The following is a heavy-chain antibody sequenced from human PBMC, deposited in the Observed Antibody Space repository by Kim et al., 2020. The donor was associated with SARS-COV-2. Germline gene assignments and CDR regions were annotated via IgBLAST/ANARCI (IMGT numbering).Heavy chain of an antibody. D-gene: IGHD3-10*01. V-gene: IGHV1-8*01. J-gene: IGHJ5*02. CDR2: MNPNSGNT. CDR3: ARGSPTLLWFGELLSWFDP. CDR1: GYTFTSYD. Sequence: ASVKVSCKASGYTFTSYDINWVRQATGQGLEWMGWMNPNSGNTGYAQKFQGRVTMTRNTSISTAYMELSSLRSEDTAVYYCARGSPTLLWFGELLSWFDPWGQGTLVTVSS.